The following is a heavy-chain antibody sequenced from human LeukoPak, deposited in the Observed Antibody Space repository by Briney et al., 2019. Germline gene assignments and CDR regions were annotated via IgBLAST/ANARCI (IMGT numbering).Heavy chain of an antibody. J-gene: IGHJ4*02. CDR3: ARAPRKFVSSSWYGDY. V-gene: IGHV1-18*01. Sequence: ASVKVSCKASGYTFTSYGISWVRQAPGQGLEWMGWISAYNGNTNYAQKLQGRVTMTTDTSTSTAYMELRSLRSDDTAVYYCARAPRKFVSSSWYGDYWGQGTLVTVSS. CDR1: GYTFTSYG. D-gene: IGHD6-13*01. CDR2: ISAYNGNT.